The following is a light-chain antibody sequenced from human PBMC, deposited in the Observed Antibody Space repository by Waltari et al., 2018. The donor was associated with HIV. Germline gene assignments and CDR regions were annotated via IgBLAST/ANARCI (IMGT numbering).Light chain of an antibody. CDR2: EGS. V-gene: IGLV2-23*01. CDR1: SSDVGNYNP. Sequence: QSALTQFASVSRSPGQSITISCTGTSSDVGNYNPVSWYQQHPGKAPKLMIYEGSKRPSGVSNRFSGSKSGNTASLTISGLQAEDEADYYCCSYANSSTVFGGGTKVTVL. J-gene: IGLJ2*01. CDR3: CSYANSSTV.